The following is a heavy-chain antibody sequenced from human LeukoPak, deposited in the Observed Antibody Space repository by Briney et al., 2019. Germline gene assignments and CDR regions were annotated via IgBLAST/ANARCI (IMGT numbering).Heavy chain of an antibody. J-gene: IGHJ4*02. D-gene: IGHD1-26*01. CDR3: ARDRVGAMDFDY. CDR2: IYRRGCT. CDR1: GGSIRSYH. V-gene: IGHV4-4*07. Sequence: PSETLSLTCRVSGGSIRSYHWRWIRQPAGTGLEWIGRIYRRGCTNYNLSLKSQVTISGDKSKNQLSLNLSSVSAADTAVYYCARDRVGAMDFDYWGQGTLVTVSS.